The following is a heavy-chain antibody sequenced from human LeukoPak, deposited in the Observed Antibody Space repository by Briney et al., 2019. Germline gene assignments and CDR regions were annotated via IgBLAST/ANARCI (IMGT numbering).Heavy chain of an antibody. CDR2: FDPEDGET. CDR1: GYTLTELS. J-gene: IGHJ4*02. V-gene: IGHV1-24*01. CDR3: ATDLDSGRPGCFDY. Sequence: ASVKVSCKVSGYTLTELSMHWVRQAPGKGLEWMGGFDPEDGETIYAQKFQGRVTMTEDTSTDTAYMELGSLRSEDTAVYYCATDLDSGRPGCFDYWGQGTLVTVSS. D-gene: IGHD1-26*01.